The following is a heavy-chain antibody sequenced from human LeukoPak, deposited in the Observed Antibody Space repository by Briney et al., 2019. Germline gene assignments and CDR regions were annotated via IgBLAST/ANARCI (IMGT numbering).Heavy chain of an antibody. CDR3: ARKGIAVAGTLPRYYYYYYGMDV. CDR1: GGSFSGYY. D-gene: IGHD6-19*01. V-gene: IGHV4-34*01. J-gene: IGHJ6*02. Sequence: SETLSLTCAVYGGSFSGYYWSWIRQPPGKGLEWIGEINHSGSTNYNPSLKSRVTISVDTSKNQFSLKLSSVTAADTAVYYCARKGIAVAGTLPRYYYYYYGMDVWGQGTTVTVSS. CDR2: INHSGST.